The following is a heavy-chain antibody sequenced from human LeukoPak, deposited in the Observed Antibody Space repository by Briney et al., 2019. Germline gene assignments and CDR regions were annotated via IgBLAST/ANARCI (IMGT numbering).Heavy chain of an antibody. Sequence: GGSLRLSCRTSGFPFGDYGMSWFRQAPGKGLEWVSHIRRKAYGGTAEYVTSVKGRFIISRDDSKSIAHLQMGSLKTEDTAVYFCTRGYDTSGWLFDYWGQGTLVTVSS. V-gene: IGHV3-49*03. CDR3: TRGYDTSGWLFDY. CDR1: GFPFGDYG. D-gene: IGHD6-19*01. J-gene: IGHJ4*02. CDR2: IRRKAYGGTA.